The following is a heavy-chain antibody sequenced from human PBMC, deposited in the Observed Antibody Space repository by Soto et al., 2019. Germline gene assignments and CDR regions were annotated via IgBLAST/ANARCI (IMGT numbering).Heavy chain of an antibody. Sequence: SVKVSCKASGGSLSNHGISWVRQAPGQGLEWMGGIIPVFGTANYAQKFQGRVTITADESTSIVYMDVTSLRSEDTAVYYCARGDATKIVVTTYYAMDVWRQGTTVNVSS. CDR1: GGSLSNHG. J-gene: IGHJ6*01. V-gene: IGHV1-69*13. CDR3: ARGDATKIVVTTYYAMDV. CDR2: IIPVFGTA. D-gene: IGHD3-9*01.